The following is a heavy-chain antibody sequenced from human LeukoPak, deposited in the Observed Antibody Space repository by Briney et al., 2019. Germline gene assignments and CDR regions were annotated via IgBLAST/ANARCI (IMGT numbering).Heavy chain of an antibody. CDR2: ISSSGNTI. Sequence: GGSLRLSCAASGFTFDDYGMGWVRQAPGKGLEWVSYISSSGNTIYYADSVKGRFTISRDNAKNSLYLQMNSLRAEDTAVYYCAELGITMIGGVWGKGTTVTISS. CDR3: AELGITMIGGV. CDR1: GFTFDDYG. V-gene: IGHV3-11*04. D-gene: IGHD3-10*02. J-gene: IGHJ6*04.